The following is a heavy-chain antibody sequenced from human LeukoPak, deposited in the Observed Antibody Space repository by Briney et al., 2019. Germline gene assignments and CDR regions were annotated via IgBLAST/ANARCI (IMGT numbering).Heavy chain of an antibody. V-gene: IGHV3-66*01. Sequence: GGSLRLSCAASGFTVSTNYMSWVRQAPGKGLEWVSVIYSGGTTDYAESVKGRFTISRDISKNTVYLQMNSLRGEDTAVYYCGRGGRGTFSWGQGTLVTVSS. J-gene: IGHJ4*02. CDR1: GFTVSTNY. CDR2: IYSGGTT. D-gene: IGHD1-26*01. CDR3: GRGGRGTFS.